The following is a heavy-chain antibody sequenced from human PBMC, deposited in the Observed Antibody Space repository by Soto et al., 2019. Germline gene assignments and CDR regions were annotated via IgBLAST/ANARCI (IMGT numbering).Heavy chain of an antibody. CDR2: INAGNGNT. J-gene: IGHJ5*02. D-gene: IGHD3-3*01. CDR3: ARDRRIYYDFWSGYWARFDP. Sequence: GASVKVSCKASGYTFASYAMHWVRQAPGQRLEWMGWINAGNGNTKYSQKFQGRVTITRDTSASTAYMELSSLRSEDTAVYYCARDRRIYYDFWSGYWARFDPWGQGTLVTVSS. V-gene: IGHV1-3*01. CDR1: GYTFASYA.